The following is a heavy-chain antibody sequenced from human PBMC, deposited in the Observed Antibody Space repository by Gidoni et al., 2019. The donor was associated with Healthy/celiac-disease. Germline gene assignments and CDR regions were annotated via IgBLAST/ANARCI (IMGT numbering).Heavy chain of an antibody. D-gene: IGHD5-18*01. CDR2: IKSKTDGGTT. CDR1: GFPFSNAW. Sequence: EVQLVESGGGLVKPGGSLRLSCAASGFPFSNAWMSWVRQAPGKGLEWVGRIKSKTDGGTTDYAAPVKGRFTISRDDSKNTLYLQMNSLKTEDTAVYYCTTGGYSYGLFDYWGQGTLVTVSS. V-gene: IGHV3-15*01. CDR3: TTGGYSYGLFDY. J-gene: IGHJ4*02.